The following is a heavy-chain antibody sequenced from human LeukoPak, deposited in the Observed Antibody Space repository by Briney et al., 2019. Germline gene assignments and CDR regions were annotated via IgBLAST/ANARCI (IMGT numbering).Heavy chain of an antibody. Sequence: PGRSLRLSCAASGFTFDDYAMHWVRQAPGKGLEWVSGISWNSGSIGYADSVKGRFTISRDNAKNSLYLQMNSLRAEDTALYYCAKDNQWLVEGYFDYWGQGTLVTVSS. D-gene: IGHD6-19*01. CDR3: AKDNQWLVEGYFDY. CDR1: GFTFDDYA. V-gene: IGHV3-9*01. J-gene: IGHJ4*02. CDR2: ISWNSGSI.